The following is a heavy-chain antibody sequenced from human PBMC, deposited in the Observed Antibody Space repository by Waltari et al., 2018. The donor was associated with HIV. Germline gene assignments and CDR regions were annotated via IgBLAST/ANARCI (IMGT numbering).Heavy chain of an antibody. J-gene: IGHJ4*02. V-gene: IGHV1-2*02. CDR2: INPNSGGT. CDR1: GYTFAGYY. D-gene: IGHD3-22*01. CDR3: ARAAHYYDSSGYYYWNY. Sequence: QVQLVQSGAEVKKPGASVKVSCKASGYTFAGYYMHWVRQAPGQGLEWMGWINPNSGGTNYAQKFQGRVTMTRDTSISTAYMELSRLRSDDTAVYYCARAAHYYDSSGYYYWNYWGQGTLVTVSS.